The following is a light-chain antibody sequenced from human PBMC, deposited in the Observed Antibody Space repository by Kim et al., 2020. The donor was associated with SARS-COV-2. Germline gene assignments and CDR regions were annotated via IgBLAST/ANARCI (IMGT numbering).Light chain of an antibody. CDR3: HQYHNWPRT. J-gene: IGKJ1*01. CDR2: AAS. CDR1: QGVSSN. Sequence: VSPGERATLSGRASQGVSSNLAWYQQRPGQAPRLLMFAASTRAAGIPARFSGSGSGTEFTLTISSLQSEDLAVYYCHQYHNWPRTFGQGTKVDIK. V-gene: IGKV3-15*01.